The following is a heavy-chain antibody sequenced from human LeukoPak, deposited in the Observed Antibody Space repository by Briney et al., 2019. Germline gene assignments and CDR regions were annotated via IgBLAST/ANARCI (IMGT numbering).Heavy chain of an antibody. CDR1: GFTFSSYE. Sequence: GGSLRLSCAASGFTFSSYEMNWVRQAPGKGLGWVSYISSSGSTIYYADSVKGRFTISRDNAKNSLYLQMNSLRAEDTAVYYCARGIVATDAWVYYYGMDVWGKGTTVTVSS. V-gene: IGHV3-48*03. J-gene: IGHJ6*04. CDR3: ARGIVATDAWVYYYGMDV. D-gene: IGHD5-12*01. CDR2: ISSSGSTI.